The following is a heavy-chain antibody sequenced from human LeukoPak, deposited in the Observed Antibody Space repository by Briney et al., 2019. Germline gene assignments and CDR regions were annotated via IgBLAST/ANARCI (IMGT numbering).Heavy chain of an antibody. Sequence: GGSLILSCAASGFTFSSYAMHWVRQAPGKGLEWVAVISYDGSNKYYADSVKGRFTISRDNSKNTLYLQMNSLRAEDTAVYYCARGWNEPPHFHYWGQGTLVTVSS. J-gene: IGHJ4*02. D-gene: IGHD1-1*01. CDR1: GFTFSSYA. V-gene: IGHV3-30*01. CDR3: ARGWNEPPHFHY. CDR2: ISYDGSNK.